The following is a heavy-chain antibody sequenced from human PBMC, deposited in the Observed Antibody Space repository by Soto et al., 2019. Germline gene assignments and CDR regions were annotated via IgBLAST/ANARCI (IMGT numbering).Heavy chain of an antibody. D-gene: IGHD4-4*01. V-gene: IGHV3-23*01. Sequence: PGGSLRLSCAASGFTFSSYAMSWVRQAPGKGLEWVSTISGSGSTTYYADSVKGRFTISRDNSKNTLYLQMNSLRAEDTVVYYCAKAATTTSSPTDYWGLGTLVTVSS. J-gene: IGHJ4*02. CDR2: ISGSGSTT. CDR3: AKAATTTSSPTDY. CDR1: GFTFSSYA.